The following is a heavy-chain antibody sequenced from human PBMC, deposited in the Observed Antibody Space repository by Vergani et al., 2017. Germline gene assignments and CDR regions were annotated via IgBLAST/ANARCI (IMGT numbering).Heavy chain of an antibody. D-gene: IGHD6-25*01. V-gene: IGHV4-31*03. CDR3: ARERLRSGWDRAAFDI. CDR2: IYYSGST. Sequence: QVQLQESGPGLVKPSQTLSLTCTVSGGSISSGGYYWSWIRQHPGKGLEWIGYIYYSGSTYYNPSLKSRVTISVDTSKNQFSLKLSSVTAADAAVYYCARERLRSGWDRAAFDIWGQGTMVTVSS. CDR1: GGSISSGGYY. J-gene: IGHJ3*02.